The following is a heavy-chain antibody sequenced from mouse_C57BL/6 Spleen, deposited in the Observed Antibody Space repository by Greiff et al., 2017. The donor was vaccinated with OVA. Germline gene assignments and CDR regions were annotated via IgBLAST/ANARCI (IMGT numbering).Heavy chain of an antibody. V-gene: IGHV1-69*01. J-gene: IGHJ4*01. CDR2: IDPADSYT. D-gene: IGHD4-1*01. CDR1: GYTFTSYW. Sequence: QVQLQQPGAELVMPGASVTLSCKASGYTFTSYWMHWVKQRPGQGLEWIGEIDPADSYTNYNQKFKGKSTLTVDKSSSTAYMQLSSLTSEDSAVYYCARSTGTGLYARDYWGQGTSGTVSS. CDR3: ARSTGTGLYARDY.